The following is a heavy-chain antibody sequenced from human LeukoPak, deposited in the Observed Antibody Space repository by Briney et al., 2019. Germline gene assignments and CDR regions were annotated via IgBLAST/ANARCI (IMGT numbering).Heavy chain of an antibody. CDR2: IYYTGST. CDR1: GASISSHY. D-gene: IGHD3-22*01. V-gene: IGHV4-59*11. J-gene: IGHJ4*02. CDR3: ARGRYHSSDYRQNYFDY. Sequence: PSETLSLTCSVSGASISSHYWSWIRQPPGKGLEWIGYIYYTGSTSYNPSLKSRVTISVDTSKNQFSLKLISVTAADTAVYYCARGRYHSSDYRQNYFDYWGQGTLVTVSS.